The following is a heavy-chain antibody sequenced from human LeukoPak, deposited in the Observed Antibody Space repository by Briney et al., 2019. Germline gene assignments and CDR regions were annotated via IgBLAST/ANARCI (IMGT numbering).Heavy chain of an antibody. Sequence: GSLRLSCAASGFTVSSNYMSWVRQAPGKGLEWVSVIYSGGSTYYAGSVRGRFTISRDNFRNTVYLQMNNVRSEDAARYYCAKAPATSCRGAFCYPLDSWGQGTLVTVSS. CDR3: AKAPATSCRGAFCYPLDS. CDR1: GFTVSSNY. CDR2: IYSGGST. D-gene: IGHD2-15*01. J-gene: IGHJ4*02. V-gene: IGHV3-53*01.